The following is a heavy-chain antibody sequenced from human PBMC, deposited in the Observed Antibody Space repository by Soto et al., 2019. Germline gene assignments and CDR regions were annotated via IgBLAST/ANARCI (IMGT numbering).Heavy chain of an antibody. D-gene: IGHD4-17*01. CDR2: INPSGGST. CDR1: GYTFTSNY. J-gene: IGHJ2*01. V-gene: IGHV1-46*01. Sequence: ASAKASCKASGYTFTSNYMHSVRQAPEQGLEWMGIINPSGGSTSYAQKFQGRVTMTRDTSTSTVYMELSSLRSEDTAVYYCARSYFTVTTGYWYFDLWGRGTLVTVSS. CDR3: ARSYFTVTTGYWYFDL.